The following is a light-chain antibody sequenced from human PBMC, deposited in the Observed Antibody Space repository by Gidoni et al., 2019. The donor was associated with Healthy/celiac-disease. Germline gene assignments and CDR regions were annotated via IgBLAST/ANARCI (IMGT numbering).Light chain of an antibody. Sequence: IVLTQSPGTLSLSPGERATLPCRASQSVSSSYLAWYQQKPGQAPRLLIYGASSRATGIPDRFSGSGSGTDFTLTISRLEPEDFAVYYCQQYGSSPYTFXQXTKLEIK. CDR1: QSVSSSY. CDR2: GAS. J-gene: IGKJ2*01. CDR3: QQYGSSPYT. V-gene: IGKV3-20*01.